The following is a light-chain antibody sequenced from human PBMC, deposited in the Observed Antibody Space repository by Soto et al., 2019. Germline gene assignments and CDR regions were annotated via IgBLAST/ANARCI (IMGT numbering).Light chain of an antibody. J-gene: IGKJ1*01. V-gene: IGKV1D-13*01. Sequence: IQLTQSPSFLSASVGDRVTITCRASQGISSYLAWYQLKPGKAPKLLIYDASSLESGVPSRFSGSGSGTEFTLTISSLQPDDFATYYCQQYNNYSTFGQGTKVDIK. CDR2: DAS. CDR1: QGISSY. CDR3: QQYNNYST.